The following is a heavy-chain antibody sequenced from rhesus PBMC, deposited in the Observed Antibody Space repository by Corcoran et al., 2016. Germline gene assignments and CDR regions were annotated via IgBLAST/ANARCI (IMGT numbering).Heavy chain of an antibody. V-gene: IGHV4S10*01. CDR1: GGSIRGDYG. D-gene: IGHD3-16*01. CDR3: AGRSGREARAFDF. J-gene: IGHJ3*01. CDR2: IYGSSTIT. Sequence: QVQLQESGPGLLKSSETLSLTCAVSGGSIRGDYGWGWLRQPPGKGLEWIGYIYGSSTITNYNPSLKSRVTISKYTSKNQFSLKLSSVTAADTAVYYCAGRSGREARAFDFWGQGLRVTVSS.